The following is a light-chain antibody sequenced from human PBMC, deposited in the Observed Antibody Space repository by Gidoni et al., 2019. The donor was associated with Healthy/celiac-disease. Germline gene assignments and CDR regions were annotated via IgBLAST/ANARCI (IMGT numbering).Light chain of an antibody. CDR3: QQYGSSPRG. CDR1: PSGSSSS. J-gene: IGKJ5*01. V-gene: IGKV3-20*01. CDR2: GGS. Sequence: ESVLTQSPGTLSLSPGERATLSCRASPSGSSSSLAWYQQKPGQAPRLLIYGGSSRAAGIPDRCSGSGAWTDFTLTISRLEPEEVSVCYFQQYGSSPRGFGQGTRLEIK.